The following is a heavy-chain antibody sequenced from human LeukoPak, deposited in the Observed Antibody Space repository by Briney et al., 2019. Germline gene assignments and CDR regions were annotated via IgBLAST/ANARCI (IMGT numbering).Heavy chain of an antibody. Sequence: PGGSLRLSCAASGFTFSSYAMHWVRQAPGKGLEWVAVISYDGSNKYYADSVRGRFTISRDNSKNTLYPQMNSLRAEDTAVYYCARGAMVTHFDYWGQGTLVTVSS. CDR2: ISYDGSNK. J-gene: IGHJ4*02. D-gene: IGHD5-18*01. CDR1: GFTFSSYA. CDR3: ARGAMVTHFDY. V-gene: IGHV3-30*04.